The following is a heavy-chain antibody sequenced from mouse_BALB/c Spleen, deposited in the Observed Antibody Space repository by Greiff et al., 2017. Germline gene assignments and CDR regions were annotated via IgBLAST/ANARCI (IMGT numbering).Heavy chain of an antibody. D-gene: IGHD1-1*01. J-gene: IGHJ4*01. CDR2: ISSGGGST. CDR1: GFAFSSYD. Sequence: EVQLVESGGGLVKPGGSLKLSCAASGFAFSSYDMSWVRQTPEKRLEWVAYISSGGGSTYYPDTVKGRFTISRDNAKNTLYLQMSSVKSEDTAMYYCARLDITTVVGAMDYWGQGTSVTVSS. CDR3: ARLDITTVVGAMDY. V-gene: IGHV5-12-1*01.